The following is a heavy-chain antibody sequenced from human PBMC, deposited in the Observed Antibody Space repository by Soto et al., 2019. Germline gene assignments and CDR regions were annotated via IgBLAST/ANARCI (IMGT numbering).Heavy chain of an antibody. CDR2: ISGSVGST. D-gene: IGHD3-10*01. J-gene: IGHJ5*02. CDR1: GFTFSSYA. CDR3: AKKGPGGLRTHWFDP. Sequence: GGSLRLSCAASGFTFSSYAMIWVRQAPGKGLEWVSAISGSVGSTYYADSVKGRFTISRDNSKNTLYLQMNSLRAEDTAVYYCAKKGPGGLRTHWFDPWGQGTLVTVSS. V-gene: IGHV3-23*01.